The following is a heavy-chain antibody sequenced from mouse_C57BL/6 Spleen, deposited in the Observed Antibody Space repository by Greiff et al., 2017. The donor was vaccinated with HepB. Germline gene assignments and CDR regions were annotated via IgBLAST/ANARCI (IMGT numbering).Heavy chain of an antibody. V-gene: IGHV1-26*01. CDR3: ARSDYRGDYAMDY. CDR1: GYTFTDYY. Sequence: EVQLQQSGPELVKPGASVKISCKASGYTFTDYYMNWVKQSHGKSLEWIGDINPNNGGTSYNQKFKGKATLTVDKSSSSAYMELRSLTSEDSAVYDCARSDYRGDYAMDYWGQGTSVTVSS. J-gene: IGHJ4*01. D-gene: IGHD2-14*01. CDR2: INPNNGGT.